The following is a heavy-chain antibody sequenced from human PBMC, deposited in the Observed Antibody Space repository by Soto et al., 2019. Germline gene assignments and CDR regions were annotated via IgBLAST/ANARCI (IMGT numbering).Heavy chain of an antibody. V-gene: IGHV3-11*06. J-gene: IGHJ4*02. CDR1: GFTFSDYY. Sequence: LRLSCEGSGFTFSDYYIRWIRQAPGKGLEWISYSSNSGTFSRYADSVKGRFSISRDNTKNLLYLQMNSLRAEDTAVYYCARSGDNYNRLDYWGQGTPVTVSS. CDR2: SSNSGTFS. D-gene: IGHD1-1*01. CDR3: ARSGDNYNRLDY.